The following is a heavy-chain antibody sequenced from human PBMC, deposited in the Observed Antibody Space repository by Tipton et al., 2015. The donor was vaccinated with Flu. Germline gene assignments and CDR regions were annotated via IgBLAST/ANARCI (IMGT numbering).Heavy chain of an antibody. CDR2: INHSGST. Sequence: TLSLTCAVYGGSFSGYYWSWIRQPPGKGLEWIGEINHSGSTNYNPSLKSRVTISVDTSKNQFSLKLSSVTAADTAVYYCARGAKYQLRASGGQGTLVTVAS. CDR3: ARGAKYQLRAS. D-gene: IGHD2-2*01. CDR1: GGSFSGYY. V-gene: IGHV4-34*01. J-gene: IGHJ4*02.